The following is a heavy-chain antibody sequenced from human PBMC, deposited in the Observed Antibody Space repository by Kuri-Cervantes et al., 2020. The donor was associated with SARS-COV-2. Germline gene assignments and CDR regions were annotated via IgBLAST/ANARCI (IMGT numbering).Heavy chain of an antibody. Sequence: GESLKISCAASGFTFSDYYMSWIRQAPGKGLEWVSYISSSGSTIYYADSVKGRFTISRDNAKNSLHLQMNSLRAEDTAVYYCARVGYDYSAGYYYYYYYMDVWGKGTTVTVSS. V-gene: IGHV3-11*04. D-gene: IGHD5-12*01. J-gene: IGHJ6*03. CDR3: ARVGYDYSAGYYYYYYYMDV. CDR2: ISSSGSTI. CDR1: GFTFSDYY.